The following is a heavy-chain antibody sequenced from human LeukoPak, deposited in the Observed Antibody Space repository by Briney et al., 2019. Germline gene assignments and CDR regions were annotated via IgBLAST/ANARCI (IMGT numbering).Heavy chain of an antibody. V-gene: IGHV3-30*03. Sequence: GGSLRLSCAASGFSFGSYGMHWVRQAPGKGLEWLAVISHEGSSQYYADSVKGRFTVSRDNSKNMVYLQMNSLRDEDTAVYYCARDRRSDYYDSSGYIDYWGQGTLVTVSS. CDR1: GFSFGSYG. CDR3: ARDRRSDYYDSSGYIDY. D-gene: IGHD3-22*01. CDR2: ISHEGSSQ. J-gene: IGHJ4*02.